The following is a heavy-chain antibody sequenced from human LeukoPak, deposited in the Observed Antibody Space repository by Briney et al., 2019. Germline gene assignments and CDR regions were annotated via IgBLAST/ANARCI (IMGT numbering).Heavy chain of an antibody. CDR2: MNPNSGNT. CDR3: ARGPLWFGHYYYYMDV. CDR1: GYTFTSYD. J-gene: IGHJ6*03. D-gene: IGHD3-10*01. Sequence: GASVKVSCKASGYTFTSYDINWVRQATGQGLEWMGWMNPNSGNTGYAQKFQGRVTMTRNTSISTAYMELSSLRSEDTAVYYCARGPLWFGHYYYYMDVWGKGTTVTVPS. V-gene: IGHV1-8*01.